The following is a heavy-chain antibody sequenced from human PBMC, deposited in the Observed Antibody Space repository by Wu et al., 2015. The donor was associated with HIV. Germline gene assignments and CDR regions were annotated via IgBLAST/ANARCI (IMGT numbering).Heavy chain of an antibody. CDR2: IIPLFPTT. D-gene: IGHD6-13*01. V-gene: IGHV1-69*12. CDR3: ARVSGSSWYREFDM. J-gene: IGHJ3*02. Sequence: QVQLVQSGAEVKKPGSSVKVSCKASGGTFSSFAISWMRQAPGQGLEWMGGIIPLFPTTIYGQKFHGRVTITADETTSTSYMELSSLKFEDTAVYYCARVSGSSWYREFDMWGQGTFVTVSS. CDR1: GGTFSSFA.